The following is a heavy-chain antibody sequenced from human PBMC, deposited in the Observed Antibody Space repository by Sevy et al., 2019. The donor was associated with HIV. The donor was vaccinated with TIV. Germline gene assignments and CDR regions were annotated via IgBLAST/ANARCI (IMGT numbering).Heavy chain of an antibody. D-gene: IGHD2-15*01. CDR2: ISPHNGDT. J-gene: IGHJ4*01. V-gene: IGHV1-18*01. CDR1: GYTFSSYR. CDR3: ARAYCSGGRCYSLAY. Sequence: ASVKVSCKISGYTFSSYRITWVRQAPGQGLECMGWISPHNGDTNYAQKLQGRVTMITDTSTTTAYMELRNLRSDDTAVYYRARAYCSGGRCYSLAYWGQGTLVTVSS.